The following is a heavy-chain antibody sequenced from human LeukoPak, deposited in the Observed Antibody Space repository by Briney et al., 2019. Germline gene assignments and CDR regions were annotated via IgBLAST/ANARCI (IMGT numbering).Heavy chain of an antibody. D-gene: IGHD6-19*01. Sequence: PGGSLRLSCAASGFTFTSYAMSWVRQAPGKGLEWVSAVRGSGGRTYYTSSVQGRFTISRDNSKDTLYLEMNSLRAGDTAVYYCATQPGLYDNGWSTTDHFFGLDVWGQGTTVIVSS. J-gene: IGHJ6*02. V-gene: IGHV3-23*01. CDR1: GFTFTSYA. CDR3: ATQPGLYDNGWSTTDHFFGLDV. CDR2: VRGSGGRT.